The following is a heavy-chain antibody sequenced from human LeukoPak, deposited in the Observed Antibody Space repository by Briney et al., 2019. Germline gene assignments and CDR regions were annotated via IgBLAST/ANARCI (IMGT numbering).Heavy chain of an antibody. CDR1: GGSISSHY. Sequence: SETLSFTCTVSGGSISSHYWSWIRQPPGKGLEWIGYIYYSGSTNYNPSLKSRVTISVDTSKNQFSLKLSSVTAADTAVYYCARERGGSHYDFWSGYYMVLDYWGQGTLVTVSS. V-gene: IGHV4-59*11. CDR2: IYYSGST. CDR3: ARERGGSHYDFWSGYYMVLDY. J-gene: IGHJ4*02. D-gene: IGHD3-3*01.